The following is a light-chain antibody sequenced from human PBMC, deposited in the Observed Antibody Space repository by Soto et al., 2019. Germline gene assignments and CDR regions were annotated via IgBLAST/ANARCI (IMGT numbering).Light chain of an antibody. CDR2: SDD. V-gene: IGLV1-44*01. J-gene: IGLJ3*02. CDR1: NSNIGRYS. CDR3: AAWDDNLNGPL. Sequence: QSVLTQPPSLSGTPGQRVTISCSGSNSNIGRYSVNWYQHFPGTAPKILIYSDDERPSGVPARFSGSKSGTSASLAISVLQSEDEAEYYCAAWDDNLNGPLFGGGTKLTVL.